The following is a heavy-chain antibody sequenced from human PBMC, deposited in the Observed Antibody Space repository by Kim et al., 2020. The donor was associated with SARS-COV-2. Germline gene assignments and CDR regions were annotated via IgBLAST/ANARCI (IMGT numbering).Heavy chain of an antibody. Sequence: SETLSLTCTVSGGSISSSSYYWGWIRQPPGKGLEWIGSIYYSGSTYYNPSLKSRVTISVDTSKNQFSLKLSSVTAADTAVYYCARGTYVHDAFDIWGQGTMVTVSS. CDR1: GGSISSSSYY. D-gene: IGHD3-10*02. CDR3: ARGTYVHDAFDI. V-gene: IGHV4-39*01. CDR2: IYYSGST. J-gene: IGHJ3*02.